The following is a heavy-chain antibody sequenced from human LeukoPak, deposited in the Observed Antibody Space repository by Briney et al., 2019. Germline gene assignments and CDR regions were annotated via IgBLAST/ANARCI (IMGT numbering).Heavy chain of an antibody. D-gene: IGHD1-26*01. CDR3: AKEGAREDPYYFDY. V-gene: IGHV3-30*02. CDR1: GFTFSSYG. Sequence: GGSLRLSCAASGFTFSSYGMHWVRQAPGKGLEWVAFIRYDGSNKYYADSVKGRFTISRDNSKNTLYLQMNSLRAEDTAVYYCAKEGAREDPYYFDYWGQGTLVTVSS. CDR2: IRYDGSNK. J-gene: IGHJ4*02.